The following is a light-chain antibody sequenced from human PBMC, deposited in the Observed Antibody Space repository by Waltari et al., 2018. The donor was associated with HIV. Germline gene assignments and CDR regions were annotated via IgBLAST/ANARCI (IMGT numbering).Light chain of an antibody. Sequence: DIQMTQSPSSLSASVGDRVTITCRTSQTISNYLNWFQHKPGKAPQLLIHTASVLQSGVPSRFRGSASGTQYTLTISSLQPEDFAIYYCQQSYTIPLTFGPGTKVDI. CDR2: TAS. CDR3: QQSYTIPLT. J-gene: IGKJ3*01. CDR1: QTISNY. V-gene: IGKV1-39*01.